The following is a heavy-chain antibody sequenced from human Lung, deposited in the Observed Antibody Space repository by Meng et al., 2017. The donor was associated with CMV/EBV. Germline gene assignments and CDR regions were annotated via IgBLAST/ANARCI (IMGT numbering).Heavy chain of an antibody. D-gene: IGHD3-10*01. V-gene: IGHV1-2*02. J-gene: IGHJ6*02. CDR3: ARVGGMTTRVRGVRYQSGLAV. Sequence: ASXXVSXKPSGYTLTDYYLHWVRQPPGQGLEWMGWINPDSGGTYFAQKFQGRVTMTRDTSISTAYMQLSSLRSADTAVYYCARVGGMTTRVRGVRYQSGLAVWXQGTTVTVSS. CDR2: INPDSGGT. CDR1: GYTLTDYY.